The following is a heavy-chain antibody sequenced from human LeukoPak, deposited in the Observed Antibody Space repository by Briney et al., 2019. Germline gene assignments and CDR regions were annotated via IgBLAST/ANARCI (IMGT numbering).Heavy chain of an antibody. D-gene: IGHD3-22*01. CDR3: ARADLGYFEDY. CDR2: INHSGST. V-gene: IGHV4-34*01. J-gene: IGHJ4*02. Sequence: SETLSLTCAVYGGSFSSYYWSWIRQPPGKGLEWIGEINHSGSTNYNPSLKSRVTISVNTSKNQVSLKLTSVTAADTAVYYCARADLGYFEDYWGQGTLVTVSS. CDR1: GGSFSSYY.